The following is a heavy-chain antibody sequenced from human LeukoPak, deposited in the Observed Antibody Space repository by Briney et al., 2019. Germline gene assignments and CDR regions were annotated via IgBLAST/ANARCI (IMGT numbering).Heavy chain of an antibody. CDR1: GFTFSSYS. V-gene: IGHV3-48*01. CDR3: AKDHATMLLDYFDS. J-gene: IGHJ4*02. Sequence: PGGSLRLSCAASGFTFSSYSMNWVRQAPGKGLEWVSYISSSSSTIYYADSVKGRFTISRDNSKNTLNLQMNSLRAEDTAVYYCAKDHATMLLDYFDSWGQGTLVTVSS. CDR2: ISSSSSTI. D-gene: IGHD3-10*01.